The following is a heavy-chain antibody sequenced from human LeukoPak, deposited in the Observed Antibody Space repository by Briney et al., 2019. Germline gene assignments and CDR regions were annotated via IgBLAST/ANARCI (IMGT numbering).Heavy chain of an antibody. CDR3: ARTGVVSSWYRNRFDP. D-gene: IGHD6-13*01. Sequence: KASETLSLTCAVYGGSFSGYYWSWIRQPPGKGLEWIGEINHSGSINYNPSLKSRVTISVDTSKNQFSLKLSSVTAADTAVYYCARTGVVSSWYRNRFDPWGQGTLVTVSS. CDR2: INHSGSI. J-gene: IGHJ5*02. CDR1: GGSFSGYY. V-gene: IGHV4-34*01.